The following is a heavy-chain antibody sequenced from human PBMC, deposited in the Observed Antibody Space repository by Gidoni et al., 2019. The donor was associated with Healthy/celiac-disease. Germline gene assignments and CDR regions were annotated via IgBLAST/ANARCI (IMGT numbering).Heavy chain of an antibody. CDR1: GGTFSSYA. CDR2: IIPIFGTA. D-gene: IGHD3-10*01. CDR3: ASIGRFGELLPHYYFDY. Sequence: QVQLVQSGAEVKKPGSSVKVSCKASGGTFSSYAISWVRQAPGQGLEWMGGIIPIFGTANYAQKFQGRVTITADESTSTAYMELSSLRAEDTAVYYCASIGRFGELLPHYYFDYWGQGTLVTVSS. J-gene: IGHJ4*02. V-gene: IGHV1-69*01.